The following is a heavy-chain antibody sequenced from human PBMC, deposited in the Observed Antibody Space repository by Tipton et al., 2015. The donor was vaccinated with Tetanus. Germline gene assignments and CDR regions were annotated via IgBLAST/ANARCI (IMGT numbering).Heavy chain of an antibody. CDR1: GASLRGGDYH. V-gene: IGHV4-39*02. D-gene: IGHD5/OR15-5a*01. J-gene: IGHJ4*02. Sequence: GLVKPSETLSLTCTVSGASLRGGDYHWSWVRQSPGKGLEWIGSISYSGRTYYSPSLKSRVTMSVDTSKKDFSVRLGSVTAADTAVYYCARLREIVSRSGWAFDYWGQGILVTVSS. CDR3: ARLREIVSRSGWAFDY. CDR2: ISYSGRT.